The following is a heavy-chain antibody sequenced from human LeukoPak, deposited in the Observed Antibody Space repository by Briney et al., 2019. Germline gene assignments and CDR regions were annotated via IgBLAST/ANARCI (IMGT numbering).Heavy chain of an antibody. J-gene: IGHJ6*02. V-gene: IGHV1-69*04. CDR3: ARVLPDDYGDYALGLRGQADYYYGMDV. Sequence: SVKVSCKASGGTFSSYAISWVRQAPGQGLEWMGRIIPILGIANYAQKFQGRVTITADKSTSTAYMELSSLRSEDTAVYYCARVLPDDYGDYALGLRGQADYYYGMDVWGQGTTVTVSS. CDR1: GGTFSSYA. D-gene: IGHD4-17*01. CDR2: IIPILGIA.